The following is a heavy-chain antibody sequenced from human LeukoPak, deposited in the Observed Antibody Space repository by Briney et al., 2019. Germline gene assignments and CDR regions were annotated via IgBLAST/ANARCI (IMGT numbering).Heavy chain of an antibody. J-gene: IGHJ4*02. CDR3: ARQGVIISYFDY. CDR2: IFYSGST. Sequence: SETLSLTCTVSGGSISSSTYLWGWIRQPPGEGLEWIGSIFYSGSTYYSPSLKSRVTVSVDTSNDQFSLRLSSVTAADTAVYFCARQGVIISYFDYWGQGALVTVSS. CDR1: GGSISSSTYL. D-gene: IGHD3-10*01. V-gene: IGHV4-39*01.